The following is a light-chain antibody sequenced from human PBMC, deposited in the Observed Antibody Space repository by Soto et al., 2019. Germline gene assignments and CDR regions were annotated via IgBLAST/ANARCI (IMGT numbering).Light chain of an antibody. CDR2: DAS. V-gene: IGKV3-11*01. J-gene: IGKJ4*01. CDR1: QSVRGH. Sequence: DTVLTQSPAALSLSPGETATLSCRASQSVRGHLAWYQQKPGQAPRLLIYDASYRATGVPLRFSGSGSGTDFTLTISRLEPEDFAVYYCQHYNSWPLTFGGGTKVDIK. CDR3: QHYNSWPLT.